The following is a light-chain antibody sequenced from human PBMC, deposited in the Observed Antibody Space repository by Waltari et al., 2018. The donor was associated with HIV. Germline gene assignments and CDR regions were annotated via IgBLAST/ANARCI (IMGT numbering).Light chain of an antibody. CDR2: EVT. CDR1: NSIVGGFNL. J-gene: IGLJ3*02. V-gene: IGLV2-23*02. Sequence: QSALTQPASVSGSPGQSVPIPCPGTNSIVGGFNLFSWYQQHPGIAPKRIIYEVTQRPSGVSRRFAGSKSGNTASLTISGLQAEDEANYYCCSYTGTNPFLVFGGGTKLTVL. CDR3: CSYTGTNPFLV.